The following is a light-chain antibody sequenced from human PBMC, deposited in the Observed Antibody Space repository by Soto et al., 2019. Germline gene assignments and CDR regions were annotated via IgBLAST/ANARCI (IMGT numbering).Light chain of an antibody. Sequence: EIVLTQSPGTLSLSPGEGATVSCRVSQSINSKSLVWYQRKFGQAPRLLIYNTSSRATGIPDRFSGSGSGTDFTRSISRLEPEDFAVYYCQHYGGSFIFGPGTKVDFK. CDR1: QSINSKS. CDR2: NTS. V-gene: IGKV3-20*01. J-gene: IGKJ3*01. CDR3: QHYGGSFI.